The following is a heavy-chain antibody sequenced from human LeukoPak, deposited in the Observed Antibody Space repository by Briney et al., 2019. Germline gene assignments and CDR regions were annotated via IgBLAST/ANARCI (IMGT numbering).Heavy chain of an antibody. CDR2: IYYSGST. Sequence: SETLSLTCAVYGGSFSGYYWSWIRQPPGKGLEWIGYIYYSGSTNYNPSLKSRVTISVDTSKNQFSLKLSSVTAADTAVYYCARASDHGDYGLYGYWGQGTLVTVSS. CDR1: GGSFSGYY. V-gene: IGHV4-59*01. J-gene: IGHJ4*02. D-gene: IGHD4-17*01. CDR3: ARASDHGDYGLYGY.